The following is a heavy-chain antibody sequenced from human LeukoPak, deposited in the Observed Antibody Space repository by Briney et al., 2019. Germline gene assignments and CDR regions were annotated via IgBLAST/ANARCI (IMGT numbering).Heavy chain of an antibody. V-gene: IGHV3-21*01. CDR3: ARVLVVPAAMGYYYYGMDV. J-gene: IGHJ6*04. Sequence: GGSLRLSCAASGFTFSSYSMNWVRQAPGKGLEWVSSISSSSSYIYYADSVKGRFTISRDNAKNSLYLQMNSLRAEDTAVYYCARVLVVPAAMGYYYYGMDVWGKGTTVTVSS. D-gene: IGHD2-2*01. CDR2: ISSSSSYI. CDR1: GFTFSSYS.